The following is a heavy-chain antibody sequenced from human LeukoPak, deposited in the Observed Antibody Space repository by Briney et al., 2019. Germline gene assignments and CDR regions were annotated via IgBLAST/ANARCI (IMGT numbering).Heavy chain of an antibody. CDR1: GFTLSSNA. D-gene: IGHD5-12*01. CDR3: AKDRGYGVSYWYFDL. V-gene: IGHV3-23*01. J-gene: IGHJ2*01. Sequence: PGGSLRLSCAASGFTLSSNAMSWVRQAPGKGLEWVSAISGSGGSTYYADSVKGRFTISRDNSKNTLYLQMNSLRAEDTAVYYCAKDRGYGVSYWYFDLWGRGTLVTVSS. CDR2: ISGSGGST.